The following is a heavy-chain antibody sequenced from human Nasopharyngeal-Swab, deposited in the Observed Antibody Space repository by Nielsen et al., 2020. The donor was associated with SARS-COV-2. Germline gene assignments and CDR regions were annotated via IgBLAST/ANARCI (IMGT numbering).Heavy chain of an antibody. V-gene: IGHV3-23*01. CDR3: ANTGVAGTPGGFDY. CDR2: ISGSGGST. CDR1: GFTFSSYA. J-gene: IGHJ4*02. D-gene: IGHD6-19*01. Sequence: GESLKISCAASGFTFSSYAMSWVRQAPGKGLEWVSAISGSGGSTYYADSVKGRFTISRDNSKNTLYLQMNSLRAEDTAVYYCANTGVAGTPGGFDYWGQGTLVTASS.